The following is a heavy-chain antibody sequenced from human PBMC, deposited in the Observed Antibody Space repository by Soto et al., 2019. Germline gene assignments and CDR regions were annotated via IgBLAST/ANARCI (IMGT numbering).Heavy chain of an antibody. CDR3: ARSDYGDYLFACEI. Sequence: SETLSLTCAVSGGSIISNYWWAWIRQSPGEGLVWIGSIYHSGTTYYNPSLESRVIISVDTSESRFALKLTSVTAADTAVYYCARSDYGDYLFACEIWGQGTMGTVSS. D-gene: IGHD4-17*01. V-gene: IGHV4-38-2*01. CDR2: IYHSGTT. CDR1: GGSIISNYW. J-gene: IGHJ3*02.